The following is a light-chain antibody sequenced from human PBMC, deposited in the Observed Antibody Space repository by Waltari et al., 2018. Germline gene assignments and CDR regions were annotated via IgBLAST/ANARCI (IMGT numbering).Light chain of an antibody. V-gene: IGLV1-47*01. CDR3: AAWDDSLSGVYV. J-gene: IGLJ1*01. CDR1: SPNIGSNY. CDR2: RNK. Sequence: QSVLTQPPSASGTPGQRVTISCSGSSPNIGSNYVYWYQQLPGTAPKLLIYRNKQRPSGVPDRFSGSKSGTSASLAISGLRSEDEADYYCAAWDDSLSGVYVFGTGTKVTVL.